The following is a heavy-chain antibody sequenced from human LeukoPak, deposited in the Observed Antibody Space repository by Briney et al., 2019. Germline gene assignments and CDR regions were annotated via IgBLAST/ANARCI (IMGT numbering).Heavy chain of an antibody. CDR2: ISGSGDST. J-gene: IGHJ4*02. D-gene: IGHD3-22*01. Sequence: GSLRLSCAASGFTFSTYAVNWVRQAPGKGLEWVSTISGSGDSTYYADSVKGRFTISRDNSKDTLYLQMNSLRAEDTAVYYCASSQPAMYYYDSSGYPGHIDYWGQGTLVTVSS. V-gene: IGHV3-23*01. CDR1: GFTFSTYA. CDR3: ASSQPAMYYYDSSGYPGHIDY.